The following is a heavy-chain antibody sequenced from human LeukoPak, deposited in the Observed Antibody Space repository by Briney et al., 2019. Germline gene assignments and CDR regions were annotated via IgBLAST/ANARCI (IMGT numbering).Heavy chain of an antibody. CDR3: ARDFMNYDFWSGYSTEKNRFDP. Sequence: VASVKVSCKDSGGTFSSYAISWVRQAPGQGLEWVGGIIPIIGTANYAQKFQGRVTNTADESTSTAYMELSSLRSEDTAVYYCARDFMNYDFWSGYSTEKNRFDPGGQGTLVTVSS. V-gene: IGHV1-69*01. D-gene: IGHD3-3*01. J-gene: IGHJ5*02. CDR1: GGTFSSYA. CDR2: IIPIIGTA.